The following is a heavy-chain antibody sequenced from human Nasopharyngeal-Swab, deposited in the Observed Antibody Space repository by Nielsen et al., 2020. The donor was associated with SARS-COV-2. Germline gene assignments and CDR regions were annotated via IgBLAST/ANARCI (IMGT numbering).Heavy chain of an antibody. Sequence: LRLSCAVYGGSFSGYYWSWIRQPPGKGLEWIGEINHSGSTNYNPSLKSRVTISVDTSKNQFSLKLSSVTAADTAVYYCARVAIAVAVYFDYWGQGTLVTVSS. V-gene: IGHV4-34*01. CDR2: INHSGST. J-gene: IGHJ4*02. CDR3: ARVAIAVAVYFDY. D-gene: IGHD6-19*01. CDR1: GGSFSGYY.